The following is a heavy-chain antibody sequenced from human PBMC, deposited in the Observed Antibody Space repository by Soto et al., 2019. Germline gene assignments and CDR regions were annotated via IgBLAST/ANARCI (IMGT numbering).Heavy chain of an antibody. CDR3: AREIFPYGMDV. Sequence: PSLTCGVSGGSINSGGYSWSWIRQPPGRGLEWIGNIYPSGSANYSPSLKTRVTISVDRSMNQFSLNLGSVTAADTAVYYCAREIFPYGMDVWGPGTTGTVSS. D-gene: IGHD3-3*01. J-gene: IGHJ6*02. CDR2: IYPSGSA. CDR1: GGSINSGGYS. V-gene: IGHV4-30-2*01.